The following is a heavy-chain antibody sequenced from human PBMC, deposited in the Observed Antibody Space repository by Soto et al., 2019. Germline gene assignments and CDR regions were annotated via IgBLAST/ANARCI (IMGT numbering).Heavy chain of an antibody. Sequence: GASVKVSCKASGYTFTSYGISWVRQAPGQGLEWMGWISAYNGNTNYAQKLQGRVTMTTDTSTSTAYMELRSLRSDDTAVHYCARDLPSNDILTGPPLGYWGQGTLVTVSS. CDR3: ARDLPSNDILTGPPLGY. J-gene: IGHJ4*02. CDR2: ISAYNGNT. CDR1: GYTFTSYG. V-gene: IGHV1-18*01. D-gene: IGHD3-9*01.